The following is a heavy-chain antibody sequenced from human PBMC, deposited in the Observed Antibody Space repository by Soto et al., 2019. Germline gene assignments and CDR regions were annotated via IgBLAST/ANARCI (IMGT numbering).Heavy chain of an antibody. CDR3: SRAVAGTIGAFDI. CDR2: LYHTGSN. CDR1: GGSISSGYY. V-gene: IGHV4-38-2*02. Sequence: SETLSLTCTVSGGSISSGYYWGWIRQPPGKGLEWIGSLYHTGSNYYNPSLKSRVTISVDTSKNHFSLKLSSVTAADTAVYYCSRAVAGTIGAFDIWGQGTMVTVSS. D-gene: IGHD6-19*01. J-gene: IGHJ3*02.